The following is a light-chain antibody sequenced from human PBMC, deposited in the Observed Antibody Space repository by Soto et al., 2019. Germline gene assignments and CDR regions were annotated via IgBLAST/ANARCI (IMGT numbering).Light chain of an antibody. CDR1: QSVSSSY. V-gene: IGKV3-20*01. Sequence: EIVLTQSPGTLSLSPGERATLSCRAIQSVSSSYLAWYQQKPGQAPRLLIYGASSRATGIPDRFSGSGSGTDFTLTISSLQPEDFATYYCQQYNNWPPWTFGQGTKVDIK. CDR2: GAS. CDR3: QQYNNWPPWT. J-gene: IGKJ1*01.